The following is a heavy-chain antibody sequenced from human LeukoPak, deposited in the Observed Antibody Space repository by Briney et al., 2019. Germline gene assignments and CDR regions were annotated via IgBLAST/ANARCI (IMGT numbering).Heavy chain of an antibody. J-gene: IGHJ3*02. V-gene: IGHV4-30-2*01. CDR1: GGSISSGGYY. CDR3: VGGGGSYFI. D-gene: IGHD1-26*01. Sequence: SQTLSLTCTVSGGSISSGGYYWSWIRQPPGKGLEWIGYIYHSGSTYYNPSLKSRVTISVDTSKNQFSLNLTSVTAADTAVYYCVGGGGSYFIWGQGATVTVSS. CDR2: IYHSGST.